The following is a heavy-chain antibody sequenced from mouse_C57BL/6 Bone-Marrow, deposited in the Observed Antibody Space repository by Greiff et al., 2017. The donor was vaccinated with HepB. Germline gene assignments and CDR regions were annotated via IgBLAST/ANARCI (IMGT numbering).Heavy chain of an antibody. CDR3: ARRGNYYGSSYLYYFDD. CDR1: GFTFSSYT. D-gene: IGHD1-1*01. Sequence: DVKLVESGGGLVKPGGSLKLSCAASGFTFSSYTMSWVRQTPEKRLEWVATISGGGGNTYYPDSVKGRFTISRDNAKNTLYLQMSSLRSEDTALYYCARRGNYYGSSYLYYFDDWGQGTTLTVSS. V-gene: IGHV5-9*01. J-gene: IGHJ2*01. CDR2: ISGGGGNT.